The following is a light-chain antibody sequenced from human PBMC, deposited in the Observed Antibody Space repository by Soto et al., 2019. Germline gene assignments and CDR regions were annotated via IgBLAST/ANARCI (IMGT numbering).Light chain of an antibody. CDR1: QSISSW. Sequence: DIQMTQSPSALSASVGDRVTITCRARQSISSWLAWYQQKPGRAPKLLIYKASSLESGVPSRFSVSGSGTEFTLTISSLQPDDFATYYCQQYNSYSRTFGQGTKLEIK. V-gene: IGKV1-5*03. J-gene: IGKJ2*01. CDR3: QQYNSYSRT. CDR2: KAS.